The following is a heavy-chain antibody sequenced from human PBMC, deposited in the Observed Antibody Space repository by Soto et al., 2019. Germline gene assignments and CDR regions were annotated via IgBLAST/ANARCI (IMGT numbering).Heavy chain of an antibody. D-gene: IGHD5-18*01. Sequence: PGESLKISCTGSGYNFNTYWIGWVRQMPGKGLEWMGIIYPGDFDTRYSQSFEGHLTMSVDKSINTASLQWSSLETSDTAMYYCATLLRYSYVDQELFDSWGQGTPVTVSS. CDR3: ATLLRYSYVDQELFDS. CDR2: IYPGDFDT. V-gene: IGHV5-51*01. CDR1: GYNFNTYW. J-gene: IGHJ1*01.